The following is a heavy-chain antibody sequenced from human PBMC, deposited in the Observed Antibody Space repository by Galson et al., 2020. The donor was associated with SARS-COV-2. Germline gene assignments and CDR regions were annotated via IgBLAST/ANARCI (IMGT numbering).Heavy chain of an antibody. V-gene: IGHV3-7*01. Sequence: TGGSLRLSCAASGFTFSRYWMSWVRQAPGKGLEWVANINQDGSERYYVDSVEGRFTISRDNAKNSLYLEMNSLRAEDTAVYYCARDLGSLHFDYWGQGTLVTVSS. CDR2: INQDGSER. D-gene: IGHD1-26*01. J-gene: IGHJ4*02. CDR1: GFTFSRYW. CDR3: ARDLGSLHFDY.